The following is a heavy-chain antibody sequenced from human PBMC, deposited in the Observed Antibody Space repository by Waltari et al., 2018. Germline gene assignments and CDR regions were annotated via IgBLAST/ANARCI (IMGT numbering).Heavy chain of an antibody. J-gene: IGHJ6*02. D-gene: IGHD6-13*01. CDR1: GYTLTELS. V-gene: IGHV1-24*01. CDR3: ATVGWPYSSPYYYYYGMDV. CDR2: FDTEDGKT. Sequence: QVQLVQSGAEVKKPGASVKVSCKVSGYTLTELSMHWVRQAPGKGLEWMGGFDTEDGKTIYEQKFPGRGTMTEDTATDTAYMELSSLRSEDTAVYYCATVGWPYSSPYYYYYGMDVWGQGTTVTVSS.